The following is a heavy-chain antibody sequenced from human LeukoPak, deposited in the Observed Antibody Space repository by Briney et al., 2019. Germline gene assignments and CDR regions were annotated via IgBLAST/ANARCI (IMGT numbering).Heavy chain of an antibody. D-gene: IGHD3-10*01. CDR3: ARDRDYYYGSGSLDY. V-gene: IGHV3-30*04. J-gene: IGHJ4*02. CDR1: GFTFSSYA. CDR2: ISYDGSNK. Sequence: PGGSLRLSCAASGFTFSSYAMHWVRQAPGKGLEWVAVISYDGSNKYYADSVKGRFTISRDNSKNTLYLQMNSLRAEDTAVYYCARDRDYYYGSGSLDYWGQGTLVTVSS.